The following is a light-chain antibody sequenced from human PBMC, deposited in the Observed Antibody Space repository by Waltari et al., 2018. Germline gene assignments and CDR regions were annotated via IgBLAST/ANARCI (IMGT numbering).Light chain of an antibody. V-gene: IGLV2-14*03. Sequence: QSALTQPAPVSGSPGQSITISCTGTSSDVGGYNYVSWYQQHPGKAPKLMIYDVSNRPSGVSDRFSGSKSGNTASLTISGLQAADEADYYCSSYTTTSVVFGGGTKLTVL. CDR1: SSDVGGYNY. J-gene: IGLJ2*01. CDR3: SSYTTTSVV. CDR2: DVS.